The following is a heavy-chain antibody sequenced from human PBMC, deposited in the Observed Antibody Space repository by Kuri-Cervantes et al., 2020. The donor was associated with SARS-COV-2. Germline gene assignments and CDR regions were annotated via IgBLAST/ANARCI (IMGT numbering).Heavy chain of an antibody. CDR3: ARDVSALDV. D-gene: IGHD5/OR15-5a*01. V-gene: IGHV3-48*03. J-gene: IGHJ6*04. Sequence: SLNTSCPASGFTFSSYEMNSVRQAPGKGLEWVSYISSSGSTIYYADSVKGRFTISRDNAKNSLYMQMNSLRAEDTAVYYCARDVSALDVWVKGTTVTVSS. CDR2: ISSSGSTI. CDR1: GFTFSSYE.